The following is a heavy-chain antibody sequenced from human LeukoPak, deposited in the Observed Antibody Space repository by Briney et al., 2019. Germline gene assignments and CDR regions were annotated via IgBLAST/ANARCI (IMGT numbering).Heavy chain of an antibody. V-gene: IGHV4-30-4*08. CDR3: ARTSLGGAWFDP. Sequence: SQTLSLTCTVSGGSVSSGDYYWSWIRQPPGKGLEWIGYIYYNGSTYYNPSLKSRVTISVDTSKNQFSLRLSSVTAADTAVYYCARTSLGGAWFDPWGQGTLVTVSS. CDR2: IYYNGST. CDR1: GGSVSSGDYY. J-gene: IGHJ5*02. D-gene: IGHD3-10*01.